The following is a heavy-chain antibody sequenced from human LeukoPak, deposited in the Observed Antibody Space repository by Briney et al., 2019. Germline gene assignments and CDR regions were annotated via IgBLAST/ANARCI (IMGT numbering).Heavy chain of an antibody. CDR1: GGSISSSSYY. V-gene: IGHV4-39*07. J-gene: IGHJ6*03. CDR3: ARDRYIFAGPDAYYYMDV. D-gene: IGHD5-18*01. Sequence: SETLSLTCTVSGGSISSSSYYWGWIRQPPGKGLEWIGEINHSGSTNYSPSLKSRVTISVDTSKNQFSLKLRSVTAADTAVYYCARDRYIFAGPDAYYYMDVWGKGTTVTISS. CDR2: INHSGST.